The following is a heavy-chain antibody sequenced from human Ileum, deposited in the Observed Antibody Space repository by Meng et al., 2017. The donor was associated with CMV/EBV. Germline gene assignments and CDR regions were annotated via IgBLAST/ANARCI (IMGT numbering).Heavy chain of an antibody. J-gene: IGHJ4*02. D-gene: IGHD7-27*01. CDR2: IRLNSGDT. CDR1: GDIFTGYY. Sequence: VQLVQSGTDMKTPGASVKVSCKASGDIFTGYYMHWFRQAPGQGLEWMGQIRLNSGDTHYAQKFQGRVTMTRDMSIITAYMELSSLMSDDTAVYYCARENWVYDYWGQGTLVTVSS. CDR3: ARENWVYDY. V-gene: IGHV1-2*06.